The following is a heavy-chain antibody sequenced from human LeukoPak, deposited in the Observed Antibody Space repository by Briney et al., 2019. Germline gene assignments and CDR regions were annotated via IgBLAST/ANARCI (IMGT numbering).Heavy chain of an antibody. V-gene: IGHV4-4*07. CDR1: GGSISSYY. Sequence: PSETLSLTCTVSGGSISSYYWSWIRQPAGKGLDWIGRIYPSGSTKYNPSLKSRVTMSVDTSKNQFSLRLSSVTAADTAVYYCASLEYPFDYWGQGTLVTVSS. D-gene: IGHD6-6*01. CDR2: IYPSGST. J-gene: IGHJ4*02. CDR3: ASLEYPFDY.